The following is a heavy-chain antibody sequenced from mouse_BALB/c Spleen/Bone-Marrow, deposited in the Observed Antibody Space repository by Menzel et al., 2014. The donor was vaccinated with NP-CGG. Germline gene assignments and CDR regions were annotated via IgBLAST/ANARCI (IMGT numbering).Heavy chain of an antibody. J-gene: IGHJ4*01. D-gene: IGHD1-1*01. CDR1: GFSLTSYG. CDR3: ARGLLRYFAMDY. V-gene: IGHV2-9*02. Sequence: QVQLQQSGPGLVAPSQSLSITCTVSGFSLTSYGVHWVRQPPGKGLEWLGVIWAGGSTNYNSALMSRLSISKDNSKSQVFLKMNSPQTDDTAMYYCARGLLRYFAMDYWGQGTSVTVSS. CDR2: IWAGGST.